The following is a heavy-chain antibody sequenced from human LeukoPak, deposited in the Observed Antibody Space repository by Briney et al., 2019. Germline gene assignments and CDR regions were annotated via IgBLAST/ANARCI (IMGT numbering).Heavy chain of an antibody. CDR2: INSDGSST. D-gene: IGHD1-26*01. J-gene: IGHJ5*02. Sequence: GGSLRLSCAASGFTFSSNWMHWVRQAPGKGLVWVSRINSDGSSTSYADSVKGRFTISRDNAKNTLYLQMNSLRAEDTAVYYCASLFIPRGKWFDPWGQGTLVTVSS. V-gene: IGHV3-74*01. CDR3: ASLFIPRGKWFDP. CDR1: GFTFSSNW.